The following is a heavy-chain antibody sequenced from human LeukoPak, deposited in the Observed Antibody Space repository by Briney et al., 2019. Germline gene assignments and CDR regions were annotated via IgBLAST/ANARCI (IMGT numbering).Heavy chain of an antibody. Sequence: PSETLSHTCTVSGGSISSSSYYWGWIRQPPGKGLEWIGSIYYSGSTYYNPSLKSRVTISVDTSKNQFSLKLSSVTAADTAVYYCARRPRRDGYNYRDYWGQGTLVTVSS. D-gene: IGHD5-24*01. V-gene: IGHV4-39*01. CDR1: GGSISSSSYY. CDR3: ARRPRRDGYNYRDY. J-gene: IGHJ4*02. CDR2: IYYSGST.